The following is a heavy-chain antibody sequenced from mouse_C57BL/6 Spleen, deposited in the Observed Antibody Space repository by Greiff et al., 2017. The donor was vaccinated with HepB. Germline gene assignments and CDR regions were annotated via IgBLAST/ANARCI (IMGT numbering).Heavy chain of an antibody. CDR1: GFTFSSYA. J-gene: IGHJ2*01. CDR3: TRLLHEGIFFDY. CDR2: ISSGGDYI. Sequence: EVQVVESGEGLVKPGGSLKLSCAASGFTFSSYAMSWVRQTPEKRLEWVAYISSGGDYIYYADTVKGRFTISRDNARNTLYLQMSSLKSEDTAMYYCTRLLHEGIFFDYWGQGTTLTVSS. V-gene: IGHV5-9-1*02.